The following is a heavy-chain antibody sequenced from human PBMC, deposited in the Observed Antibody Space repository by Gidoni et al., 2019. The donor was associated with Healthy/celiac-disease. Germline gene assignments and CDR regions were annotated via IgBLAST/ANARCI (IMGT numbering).Heavy chain of an antibody. V-gene: IGHV3-30*18. CDR2: ISYDGSNK. CDR3: AKVIYGDYGGFDY. Sequence: QVELVESGGGVVQHGRSLRLSCAAAGFTFSSDGMHWVRQAPGKGLGWVAVISYDGSNKYYADSVKGRFTISRDNSKNTLYLQMNSLRAEDTAVYYCAKVIYGDYGGFDYWGQGTLVTVSS. J-gene: IGHJ4*02. D-gene: IGHD4-17*01. CDR1: GFTFSSDG.